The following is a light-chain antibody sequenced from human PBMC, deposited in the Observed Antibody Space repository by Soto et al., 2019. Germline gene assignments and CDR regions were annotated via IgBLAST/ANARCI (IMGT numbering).Light chain of an antibody. CDR2: GAS. CDR1: QNVSSSY. V-gene: IGKV3-20*01. CDR3: THYGSSPPT. Sequence: EIVLTQSPGTLSLSPGERATLSCRASQNVSSSYLAWYLQKPGQAPRLLIYGASSRATGIPDRVSGSGSGTDFTLTIIRLEPEDFGLYYCTHYGSSPPTFGHGTKVEV. J-gene: IGKJ1*01.